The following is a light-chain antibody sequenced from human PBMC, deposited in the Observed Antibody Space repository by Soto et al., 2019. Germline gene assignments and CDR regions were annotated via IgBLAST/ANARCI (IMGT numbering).Light chain of an antibody. Sequence: DIQMTQSPSTLSASVGDRVTIIFRARQSISSWLAWYKQKPGKAPKLLIYKAYRLESGVPSRFSGSGAGTEFTLPVSSLQPDDFAAYYCHQYNSYSPYTFGQGTKLEIK. CDR2: KAY. J-gene: IGKJ2*01. V-gene: IGKV1-5*03. CDR1: QSISSW. CDR3: HQYNSYSPYT.